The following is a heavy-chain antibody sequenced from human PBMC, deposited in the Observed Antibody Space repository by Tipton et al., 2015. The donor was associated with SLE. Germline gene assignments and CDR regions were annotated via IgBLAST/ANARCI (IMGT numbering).Heavy chain of an antibody. CDR3: ARVGDIRGFGY. Sequence: SVTGRFSISRESSKNTVYLQMNSLSVEDTAVYYCARVGDIRGFGYWGQGTLVTVSS. D-gene: IGHD3-9*01. J-gene: IGHJ4*02. V-gene: IGHV3-30*07.